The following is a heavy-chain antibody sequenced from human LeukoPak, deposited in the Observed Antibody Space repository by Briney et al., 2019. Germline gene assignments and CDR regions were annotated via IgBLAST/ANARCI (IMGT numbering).Heavy chain of an antibody. CDR2: FDPEDGET. V-gene: IGHV1-24*01. CDR1: GYTLTELS. CDR3: ATRGFRGPYP. J-gene: IGHJ5*02. Sequence: ASVKVSCRVSGYTLTELSMHWVRQAPGKGLEWMGGFDPEDGETIYAQKFQGRVTMTEDTSTDTAYMELSSLGSEDTAVYYCATRGFRGPYPWGQGTLVTVSS. D-gene: IGHD3-10*01.